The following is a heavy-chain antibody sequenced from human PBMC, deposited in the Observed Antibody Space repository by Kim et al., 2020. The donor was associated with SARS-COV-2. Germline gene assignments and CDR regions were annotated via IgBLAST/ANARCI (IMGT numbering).Heavy chain of an antibody. CDR3: AKDRSIYYDSSGYRHFDY. CDR2: ISGSGGST. D-gene: IGHD3-22*01. CDR1: GFTFSSYA. Sequence: GGSLRLSCAASGFTFSSYAMSWVRQAPGKGLEWVSAISGSGGSTYYADSVKGRFTISRDNSKNTLYLQMNSLRAEDTAVYYCAKDRSIYYDSSGYRHFDYWGQGTLVTVSS. V-gene: IGHV3-23*01. J-gene: IGHJ4*02.